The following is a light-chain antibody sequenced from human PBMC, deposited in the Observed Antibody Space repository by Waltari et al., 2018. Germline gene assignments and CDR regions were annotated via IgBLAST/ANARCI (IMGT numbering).Light chain of an antibody. CDR2: RSD. Sequence: QSLLTQPPSISGAPGQRVTISCSGGSSHLGRNSVNWYEQVPGTAPKLLIFRSDQRPSGVSDRFSGSKSGTSASLTITGLLSADEADYICAAWDDSLNAWIFGGGTRLTVL. V-gene: IGLV1-44*01. CDR1: SSHLGRNS. J-gene: IGLJ3*02. CDR3: AAWDDSLNAWI.